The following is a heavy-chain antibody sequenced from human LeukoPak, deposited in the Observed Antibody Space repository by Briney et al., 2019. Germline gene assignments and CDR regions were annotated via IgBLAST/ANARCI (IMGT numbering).Heavy chain of an antibody. D-gene: IGHD3-3*01. CDR1: GYTFTSYD. J-gene: IGHJ6*03. V-gene: IGHV1-8*03. CDR2: MNPNSGNT. CDR3: ARGGSDFWSGYLGYMDV. Sequence: ASVKVSCKASGYTFTSYDINWVRQATGQGLEWMGWMNPNSGNTGYAQKFQGRVTITRNTSISTAYMELSSLGSEDTAVYYCARGGSDFWSGYLGYMDVWGKGTTVTVSS.